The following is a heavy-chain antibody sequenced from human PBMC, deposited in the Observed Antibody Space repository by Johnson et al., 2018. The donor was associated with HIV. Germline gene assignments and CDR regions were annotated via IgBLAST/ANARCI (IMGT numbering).Heavy chain of an antibody. CDR1: GFTFSSYG. CDR3: ASTRVGTTSHNAFQV. CDR2: IWYDGSNK. Sequence: QVQLVESGGGVVQPGRSLRLSCAASGFTFSSYGMHWVRQAPGKGLEWVAVIWYDGSNKYYADSVKGRFTISRDNAKSTLYLQMNSLSAEDSAIYYCASTRVGTTSHNAFQVWGRGTMVTVSS. V-gene: IGHV3-33*03. D-gene: IGHD1-26*01. J-gene: IGHJ3*01.